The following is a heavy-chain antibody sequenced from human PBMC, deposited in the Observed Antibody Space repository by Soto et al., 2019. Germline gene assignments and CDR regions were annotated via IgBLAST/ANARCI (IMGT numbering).Heavy chain of an antibody. V-gene: IGHV4-30-4*01. J-gene: IGHJ6*02. Sequence: SETLSLTCTVSGGSISSGDYYWSWIRQPPGKGLEWIGYIYYSGSTYYNPSLKSRVTISVDTSKNQFSLKLSSVTAADTAVYYCARDPKLGDFWSGYYMYGMDVWGQGTTVTVS. CDR2: IYYSGST. CDR1: GGSISSGDYY. CDR3: ARDPKLGDFWSGYYMYGMDV. D-gene: IGHD3-3*01.